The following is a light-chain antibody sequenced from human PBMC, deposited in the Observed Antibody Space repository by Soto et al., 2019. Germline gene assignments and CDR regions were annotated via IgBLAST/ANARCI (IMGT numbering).Light chain of an antibody. J-gene: IGKJ3*01. CDR3: QQSYSSPYP. Sequence: DIQMTQSPSSLSASEGDRVTITCRPSQSITSFLNWYQQKPGKAPNLLIYAASNLQSGVPSRFSGSGSGTDFTLTISSLQPEDFATYYCQQSYSSPYPFGPGTKVDIK. CDR2: AAS. CDR1: QSITSF. V-gene: IGKV1-39*01.